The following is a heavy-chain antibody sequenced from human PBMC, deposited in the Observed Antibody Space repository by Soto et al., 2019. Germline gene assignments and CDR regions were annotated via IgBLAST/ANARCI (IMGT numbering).Heavy chain of an antibody. J-gene: IGHJ4*02. V-gene: IGHV3-30-3*01. CDR3: ARPYYYGSSGYDY. D-gene: IGHD3-22*01. Sequence: PGGSLRLSCAASGFTFSSYAMHWVRQAPGKGLEWVAVISYDGSNKYYADSVKGRFTISRDNSKNTLYLQMNSLRAEDTAVYYCARPYYYGSSGYDYWGQGTLVTVSS. CDR1: GFTFSSYA. CDR2: ISYDGSNK.